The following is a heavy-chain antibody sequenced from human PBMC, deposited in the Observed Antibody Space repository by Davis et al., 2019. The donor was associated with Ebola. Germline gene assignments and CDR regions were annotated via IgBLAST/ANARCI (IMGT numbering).Heavy chain of an antibody. D-gene: IGHD3-3*01. V-gene: IGHV3-73*01. J-gene: IGHJ6*02. CDR1: GFTFSGSA. CDR2: IRRKANSSAT. CDR3: TRRTRAISNYYYGMDV. Sequence: GGSLRLSCAASGFTFSGSAMHWXRPASASXXXXFCRIRRKANSSATAYAASVKGRFTISRDDSKNTAYLQMNSLKTEDTAVYYCTRRTRAISNYYYGMDVWGQGTTVTVSS.